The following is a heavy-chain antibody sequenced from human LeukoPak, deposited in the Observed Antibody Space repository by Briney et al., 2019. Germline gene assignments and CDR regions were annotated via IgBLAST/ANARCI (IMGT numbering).Heavy chain of an antibody. V-gene: IGHV3-23*01. Sequence: GGSLRLSCAASGFTFSSYAMSWVRQAPGKGLEWVSAISGSGGSTYYADSVKGRFTISRDNSKNTLYLQMNGLRAEDTAVYYCAKPTQQKDSSGYYANDYWGQGTLVTVSS. CDR1: GFTFSSYA. J-gene: IGHJ4*02. D-gene: IGHD3-22*01. CDR2: ISGSGGST. CDR3: AKPTQQKDSSGYYANDY.